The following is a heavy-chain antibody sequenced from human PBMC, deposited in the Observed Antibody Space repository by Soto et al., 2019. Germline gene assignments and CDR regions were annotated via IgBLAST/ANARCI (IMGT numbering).Heavy chain of an antibody. Sequence: QVQLVQSGAEVKKPGSSVKVSCKASGGTFSSYAISWVRQAPGQGLEWMGGIIPIFGTANYAQKFQGRVTITADESTTTAYMELSSMRSEDKAVYYCARATQGRMATIRNHYYYGMDVWGQGTTVTVSS. CDR2: IIPIFGTA. CDR3: ARATQGRMATIRNHYYYGMDV. D-gene: IGHD5-12*01. V-gene: IGHV1-69*12. CDR1: GGTFSSYA. J-gene: IGHJ6*02.